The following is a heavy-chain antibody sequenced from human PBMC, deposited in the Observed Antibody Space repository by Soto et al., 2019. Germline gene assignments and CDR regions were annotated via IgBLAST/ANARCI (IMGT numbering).Heavy chain of an antibody. J-gene: IGHJ1*01. D-gene: IGHD6-19*01. V-gene: IGHV3-30*18. CDR2: ISYDGSNK. Sequence: QVQLVESGGGVVQPGRSLRLSCAASGFTFSSYGMHWIRQAPGKGLEWVAVISYDGSNKYYADSVKGRFTISRDNSKNTLYLQMNSLRAEDTAVYYCAKVAVAGNGGAYFQHWGQGTLVTVSS. CDR3: AKVAVAGNGGAYFQH. CDR1: GFTFSSYG.